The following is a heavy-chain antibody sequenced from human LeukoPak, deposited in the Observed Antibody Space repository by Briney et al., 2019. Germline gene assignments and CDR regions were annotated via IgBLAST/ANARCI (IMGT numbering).Heavy chain of an antibody. CDR2: INPNSGGT. V-gene: IGHV1-2*02. CDR3: ARVGPIAARLYYYYYYMDV. Sequence: ASVKVSCKASGYTFTGYYMHWVRQAPGQGLEWMGWINPNSGGTNYAQKFQGRVTMTRDTPISTAYMELSRLRSDDTAVYYCARVGPIAARLYYYYYYMDVWGKGTTVTVSS. J-gene: IGHJ6*03. D-gene: IGHD6-6*01. CDR1: GYTFTGYY.